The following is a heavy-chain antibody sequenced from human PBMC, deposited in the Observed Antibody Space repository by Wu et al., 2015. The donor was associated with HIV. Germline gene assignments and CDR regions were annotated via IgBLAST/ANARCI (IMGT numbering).Heavy chain of an antibody. CDR1: GGTFSSYA. CDR3: ARGLLIAVAGNDAFDI. V-gene: IGHV1-69*13. Sequence: QVQLVQSGAEVKKPGSSVKVSCKASGGTFSSYAISWVRQAPGQGLEWMGRIIPIFGTANYAQKFQGRVTITADESTSTAYMELSSLRSEDTAVYYCARGLLIAVAGNDAFDIWGQGTMVTVSS. J-gene: IGHJ3*02. D-gene: IGHD6-19*01. CDR2: IIPIFGTA.